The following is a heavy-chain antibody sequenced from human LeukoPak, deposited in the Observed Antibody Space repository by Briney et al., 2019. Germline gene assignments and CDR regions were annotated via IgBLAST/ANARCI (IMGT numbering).Heavy chain of an antibody. V-gene: IGHV4-59*01. CDR3: ARGTTGYSSSWYGENDAFDI. D-gene: IGHD6-13*01. J-gene: IGHJ3*02. Sequence: SETLSLTCTVSGGSLSSYYWSWIRQPPGKGLEWIGYIYYSGSTNYNPSLKSRVTISVDTSKNQFSLKLSSVTAADTAVYYCARGTTGYSSSWYGENDAFDIWGQGTMVTVSS. CDR2: IYYSGST. CDR1: GGSLSSYY.